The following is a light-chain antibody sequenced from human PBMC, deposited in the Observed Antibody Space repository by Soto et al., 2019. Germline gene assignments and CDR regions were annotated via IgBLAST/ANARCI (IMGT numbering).Light chain of an antibody. CDR1: QDISIF. V-gene: IGKV1-33*01. CDR2: DAS. J-gene: IGKJ3*01. CDR3: QQYDNFPP. Sequence: DIQMTQSPSSLSASVGDRVTITCQASQDISIFLNWYQQKPGKAPKLLIYDASHLEAGVPSRFSGSGSGTDFTFTISSLQPEDIATYYCQQYDNFPPFGPGTKVDIK.